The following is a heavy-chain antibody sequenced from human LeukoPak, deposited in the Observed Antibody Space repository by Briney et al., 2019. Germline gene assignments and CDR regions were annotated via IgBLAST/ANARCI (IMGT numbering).Heavy chain of an antibody. V-gene: IGHV4-39*07. J-gene: IGHJ4*02. Sequence: SDTLSLTCTVSGGFISSSTYYWGWIRQPPGKGLEWIGSIYYSGSTNYNPSLKSRVTMSVDTSKNQFSLKLSSVTAADTAVYYCARDGLGATGYFDYWGQGTLVTVSS. D-gene: IGHD1-26*01. CDR2: IYYSGST. CDR1: GGFISSSTYY. CDR3: ARDGLGATGYFDY.